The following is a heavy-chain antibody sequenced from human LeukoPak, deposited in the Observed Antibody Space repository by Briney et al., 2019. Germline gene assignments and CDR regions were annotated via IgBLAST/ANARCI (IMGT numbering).Heavy chain of an antibody. CDR1: GFTFDDYT. Sequence: GGSLRLSCAASGFTFDDYTMHWVRQAPGKGLEWVSLISWDGGSTYYADSVRGRFTISRDNSKNSLYLQMNSLRTEDTALYYCAKDLGYGSGSAMDVWGKGTTVTISS. D-gene: IGHD3-10*01. J-gene: IGHJ6*03. V-gene: IGHV3-43*01. CDR3: AKDLGYGSGSAMDV. CDR2: ISWDGGST.